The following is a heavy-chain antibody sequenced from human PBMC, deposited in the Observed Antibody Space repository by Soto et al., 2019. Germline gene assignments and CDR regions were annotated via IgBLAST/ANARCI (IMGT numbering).Heavy chain of an antibody. CDR2: IIPIFGTA. CDR3: ASLYNWNEVDY. CDR1: GGTFSSYA. D-gene: IGHD1-20*01. V-gene: IGHV1-69*01. J-gene: IGHJ4*02. Sequence: QVQLVQSGAEVKKPGSSVKVSCKASGGTFSSYAISWVRQAPGQGLEWMGGIIPIFGTANYAQKFQGRVTITADESTSTAYVGLSSLRSEDTAVYYCASLYNWNEVDYWGQGTLVTVSS.